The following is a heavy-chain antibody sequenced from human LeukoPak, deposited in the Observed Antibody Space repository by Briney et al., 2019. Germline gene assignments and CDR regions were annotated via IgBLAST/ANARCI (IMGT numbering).Heavy chain of an antibody. V-gene: IGHV3-23*01. Sequence: GGSLRLSCAASGFTFSSYAMSWVRQAPGKGLEWVSAISGSGGSTYYADSVKGRFTISRDNSKNTLYLQMNGLRAEDTAVYYCAKDRGGSSGWYYFDYWGQGTLVTVSS. CDR3: AKDRGGSSGWYYFDY. CDR2: ISGSGGST. D-gene: IGHD6-19*01. J-gene: IGHJ4*02. CDR1: GFTFSSYA.